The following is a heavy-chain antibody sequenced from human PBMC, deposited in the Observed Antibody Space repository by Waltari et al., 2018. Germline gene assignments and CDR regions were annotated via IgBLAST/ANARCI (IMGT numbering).Heavy chain of an antibody. Sequence: EVQLLESGGGLVQPGGSLRLSCAASGFTFSSYAMSWVRQAPGKGLEWVSAIRGRGGRTGYDDSVKGRLTSSRNNSKNTLYLQMNSLRAEDTAVYYCANAPTYYDFWSGYYAKHYFDYWGQGTLVTVSS. V-gene: IGHV3-23*01. J-gene: IGHJ4*02. D-gene: IGHD3-3*01. CDR3: ANAPTYYDFWSGYYAKHYFDY. CDR2: IRGRGGRT. CDR1: GFTFSSYA.